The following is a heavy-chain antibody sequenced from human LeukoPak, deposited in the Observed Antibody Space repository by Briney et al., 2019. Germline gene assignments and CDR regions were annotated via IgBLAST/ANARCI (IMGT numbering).Heavy chain of an antibody. V-gene: IGHV3-23*01. Sequence: GGSLRLSCAASGFTFSSYAMYWVRQAPGKGLEWVSGIFGSGGSTHYADSVKGRFTISRDNSKNTLYLQMNSLRAEDTAVYYCAKDPGIAAAGQVDYWGQGTLVTVSS. D-gene: IGHD6-13*01. CDR1: GFTFSSYA. CDR3: AKDPGIAAAGQVDY. CDR2: IFGSGGST. J-gene: IGHJ4*02.